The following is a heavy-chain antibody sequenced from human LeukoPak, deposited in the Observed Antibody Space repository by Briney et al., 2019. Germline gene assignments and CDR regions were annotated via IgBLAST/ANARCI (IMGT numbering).Heavy chain of an antibody. J-gene: IGHJ6*02. V-gene: IGHV4-59*12. CDR2: IYYSGST. CDR3: ARDYYYYGMDV. CDR1: GGSISSYY. Sequence: SETLSLTCTVSGGSISSYYWSWIRQPPGKGLEWIGYIYYSGSTNYNPSLKSRVTISVDTSKNQFSLKLSSVTAADTAVYYCARDYYYYGMDVWGQGTTVTVSS.